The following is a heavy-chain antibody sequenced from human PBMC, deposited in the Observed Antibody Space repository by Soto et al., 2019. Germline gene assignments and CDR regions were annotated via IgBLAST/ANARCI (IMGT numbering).Heavy chain of an antibody. J-gene: IGHJ4*02. CDR3: ASLNSGYVVQEDYFDY. CDR2: ISGSGGST. CDR1: GFTFSSYA. D-gene: IGHD5-12*01. Sequence: EVQLLESGGGLVQPGGSLRLSCAASGFTFSSYAMSWVRQAPGKGLEWVSAISGSGGSTYYADSVKGRFTISRDNSKNTLYLQMNSLRAEDTAVYYCASLNSGYVVQEDYFDYWGQGTLVTVSS. V-gene: IGHV3-23*01.